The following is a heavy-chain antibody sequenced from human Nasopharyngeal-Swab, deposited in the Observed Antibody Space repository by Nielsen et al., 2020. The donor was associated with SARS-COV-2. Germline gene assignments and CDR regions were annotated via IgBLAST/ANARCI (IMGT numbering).Heavy chain of an antibody. V-gene: IGHV4-4*07. D-gene: IGHD3-10*01. J-gene: IGHJ5*02. CDR3: GRGALGWFDP. CDR1: GASFSGYY. CDR2: IYTSGST. Sequence: SETLSLTCAVFGASFSGYYWSWIRQPAGKGLEWIGRIYTSGSTNYNPSLKSRVTISVDTSKNQFSLKLSSVTAADTAVYYCGRGALGWFDPWGQGTLVTVSS.